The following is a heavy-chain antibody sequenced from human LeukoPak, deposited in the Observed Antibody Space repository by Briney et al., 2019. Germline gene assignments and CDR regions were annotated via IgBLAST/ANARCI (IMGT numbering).Heavy chain of an antibody. CDR3: ASTYDFWSGYSPFDI. CDR1: GGSISSYY. D-gene: IGHD3-3*01. V-gene: IGHV4-4*07. CDR2: IYTSGST. J-gene: IGHJ3*02. Sequence: SEPLSLTCTVSGGSISSYYWSWIRQPAGKGLEWIGRIYTSGSTNYNPSLKSRVTMSVDTSKNQFSLKLSSVTAADTAVYYCASTYDFWSGYSPFDIWGQGTMVTVSS.